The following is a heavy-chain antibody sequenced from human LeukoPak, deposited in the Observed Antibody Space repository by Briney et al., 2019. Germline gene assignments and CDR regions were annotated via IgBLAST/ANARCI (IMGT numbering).Heavy chain of an antibody. CDR1: GYSFTTYW. V-gene: IGHV5-51*01. Sequence: GESLKISCKGSGYSFTTYWIGWVRQMPGKGLEWMGIIYPGDSDTRYSPSFEGQVTISADKSISTAYLQWSSLKASDTAMYYCARQEGSSDWYSDYWGQGTLVTVSS. J-gene: IGHJ4*02. CDR3: ARQEGSSDWYSDY. CDR2: IYPGDSDT. D-gene: IGHD6-19*01.